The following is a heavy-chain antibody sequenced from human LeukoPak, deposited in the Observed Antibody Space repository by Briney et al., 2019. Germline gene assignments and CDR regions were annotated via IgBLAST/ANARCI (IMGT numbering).Heavy chain of an antibody. CDR2: ITGSGDIT. CDR3: AKGDPRDYYYYGMDV. V-gene: IGHV3-23*01. D-gene: IGHD2-21*02. Sequence: GGSLRLSCAASGFTFSSYIMTWVRQAPGKGLEWVSGITGSGDITYYADSVKGRFTISRDNSKNTLYLQMNSLRAEDTAVYYCAKGDPRDYYYYGMDVWGQGTTVTVSS. CDR1: GFTFSSYI. J-gene: IGHJ6*02.